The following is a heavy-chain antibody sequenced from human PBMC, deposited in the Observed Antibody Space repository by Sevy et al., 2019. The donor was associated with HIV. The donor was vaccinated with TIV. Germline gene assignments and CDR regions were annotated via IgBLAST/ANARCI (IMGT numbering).Heavy chain of an antibody. CDR2: IDPHSGST. J-gene: IGHJ4*02. CDR1: GYTFTGYY. D-gene: IGHD3-10*01. V-gene: IGHV1-2*02. CDR3: ARDVYYLGSGPPAPHFDF. Sequence: ASVKVSCKASGYTFTGYYIHWVRKAPGQGLAWMGWIDPHSGSTNYTQKLQDRVTMTRDTSINTVYMQLSRLIFDDTAIYYCARDVYYLGSGPPAPHFDFWGQGTLVTVSS.